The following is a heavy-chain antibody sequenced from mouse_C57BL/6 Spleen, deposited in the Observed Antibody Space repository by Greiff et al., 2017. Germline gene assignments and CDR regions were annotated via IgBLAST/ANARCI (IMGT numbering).Heavy chain of an antibody. CDR1: GFNIKNTY. Sequence: EVQLQESVAELVRPGASVKLSCTASGFNIKNTYMHWVKQRPEQGLEWIGRIDPANGNTKYAAKFQGKATITAYTSSNTAYLQLSSLTSEDTAVYYCAPWKRNSEGYFMDYWGQGTSVTVSS. CDR2: IDPANGNT. J-gene: IGHJ4*01. CDR3: APWKRNSEGYFMDY. V-gene: IGHV14-3*01.